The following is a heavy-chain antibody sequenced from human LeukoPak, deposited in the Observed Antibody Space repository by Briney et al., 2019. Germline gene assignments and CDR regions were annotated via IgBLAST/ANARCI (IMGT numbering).Heavy chain of an antibody. V-gene: IGHV4-38-2*02. CDR2: IFRIGSS. CDR3: ARLGYCSGGSCPYYFDY. Sequence: SETLSLTCSVSGFSITTGYYWAWIRQPPGKGLEWIGTIFRIGSSYFNPSLKSRVTISVDTSKNQFSLKLSSVTAADTAVYYCARLGYCSGGSCPYYFDYWGQGTLVTVSS. D-gene: IGHD2-15*01. CDR1: GFSITTGYY. J-gene: IGHJ4*02.